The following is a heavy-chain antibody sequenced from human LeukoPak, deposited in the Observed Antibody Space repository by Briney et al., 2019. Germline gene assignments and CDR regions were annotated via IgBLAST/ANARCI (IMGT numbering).Heavy chain of an antibody. CDR2: RNPNSRGT. Sequence: ASVKVSCKASGYTFTGYYMQGVRQAPAQGREGMGWRNPNSRGTSYAPKYQGKVTVTRDTSISTAYMELNRLRSDDTAVYYCARGPELEYWGRGNLLPVSS. V-gene: IGHV1-2*02. CDR3: ARGPELEY. CDR1: GYTFTGYY. J-gene: IGHJ4*02.